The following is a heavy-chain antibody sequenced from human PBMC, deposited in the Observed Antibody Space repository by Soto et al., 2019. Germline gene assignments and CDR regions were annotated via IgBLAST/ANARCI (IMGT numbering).Heavy chain of an antibody. J-gene: IGHJ4*02. V-gene: IGHV4-4*01. CDR2: VFHSGDT. D-gene: IGHD3-22*01. CDR1: GGSISGRNW. CDR3: ARLIYDSRLNYFYFDF. Sequence: SETLSLTCVVSGGSISGRNWWSWVRQAPGKGLEWIGEVFHSGDTTYTPSLRSRVTISVDKSKNQFSLKLNSVTAADTAVYCCARLIYDSRLNYFYFDFWGQGALVTVSS.